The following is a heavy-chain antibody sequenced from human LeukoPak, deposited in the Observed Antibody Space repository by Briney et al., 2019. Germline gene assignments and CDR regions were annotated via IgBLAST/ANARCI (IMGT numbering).Heavy chain of an antibody. V-gene: IGHV3-43*01. J-gene: IGHJ6*02. CDR3: TRTGPYYYYGMDV. CDR2: INWDGSSS. Sequence: GGSLRLSCAASGVTFTHYNMYWVRQPPGKGLEWVSLINWDGSSSYYADSVKGRFTISRDNNKNSLYLHMNSLRTEDTALYYCTRTGPYYYYGMDVWGQGTTVAVSS. CDR1: GVTFTHYN. D-gene: IGHD3/OR15-3a*01.